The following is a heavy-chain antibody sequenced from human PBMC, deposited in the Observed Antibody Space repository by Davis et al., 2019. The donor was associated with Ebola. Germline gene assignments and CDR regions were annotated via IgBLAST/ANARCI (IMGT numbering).Heavy chain of an antibody. V-gene: IGHV3-64*04. J-gene: IGHJ6*02. CDR3: AREAGIAHGMDV. CDR2: ISSNGGST. D-gene: IGHD6-13*01. Sequence: GGSLRLSCSASGFTFSSYAMHWVRQAPGKGLEYVSAISSNGGSTYYADSVKGRFTISRDNAKNSLYLQMNSLRDEDTAVYYCAREAGIAHGMDVWGQGTTVTVSS. CDR1: GFTFSSYA.